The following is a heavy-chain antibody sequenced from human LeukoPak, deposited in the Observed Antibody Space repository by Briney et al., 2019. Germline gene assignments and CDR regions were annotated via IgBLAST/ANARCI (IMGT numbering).Heavy chain of an antibody. CDR3: ARRQYNAYEGYFDY. J-gene: IGHJ4*02. Sequence: SQTLSLTCAISGDSVSSNSASWNWFRQSPSRGLEWLGRTYFSSRWYHDYADSVNSRLTISPDTSMNHVSLQLNSVTPEDTAMYYCARRQYNAYEGYFDYWGQGSLVTVSS. D-gene: IGHD5-24*01. CDR1: GDSVSSNSAS. CDR2: TYFSSRWYH. V-gene: IGHV6-1*01.